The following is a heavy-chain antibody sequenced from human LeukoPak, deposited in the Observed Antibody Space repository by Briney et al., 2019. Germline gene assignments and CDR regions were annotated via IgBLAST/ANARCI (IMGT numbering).Heavy chain of an antibody. CDR1: GYTFTNYD. J-gene: IGHJ4*02. V-gene: IGHV1-8*03. D-gene: IGHD5-18*01. CDR2: MNPNSGNT. CDR3: ARGRGYSYGNYFDY. Sequence: ASVKVSCKASGYTFTNYDINWVRQATGQGLEWMGYMNPNSGNTGYAQKFQGRVTITRNTSISTAYMELSSLRSEDTAVYYCARGRGYSYGNYFDYWGQGTLVTVSS.